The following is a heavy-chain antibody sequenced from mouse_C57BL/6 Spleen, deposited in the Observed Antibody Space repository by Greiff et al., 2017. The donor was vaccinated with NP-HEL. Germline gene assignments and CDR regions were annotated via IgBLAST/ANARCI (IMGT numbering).Heavy chain of an antibody. V-gene: IGHV1-52*01. D-gene: IGHD1-1*01. Sequence: QVQLQQPGAELVRPGSSVKLSCKASGYTFTSYWMHWVKQRPIQGLEWIGNIDPSDSETHYNQKFKDKATLTVDKSSSTAYMQLSSLTTEDSAIYYCARYYYGSIWYFDVWGTGTTVTVSS. CDR3: ARYYYGSIWYFDV. J-gene: IGHJ1*03. CDR1: GYTFTSYW. CDR2: IDPSDSET.